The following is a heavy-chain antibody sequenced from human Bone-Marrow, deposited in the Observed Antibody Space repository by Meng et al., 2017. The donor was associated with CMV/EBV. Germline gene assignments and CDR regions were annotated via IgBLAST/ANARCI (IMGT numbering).Heavy chain of an antibody. CDR1: GFTFSSYA. CDR3: ARDNVVWFGDPGGMDV. V-gene: IGHV3-23*03. J-gene: IGHJ6*02. Sequence: GESLKISCAASGFTFSSYAMSWVRQAPGKGLEWVSVIYSGGSSTYYADSVKGRFTISRDNSKNTLYLQMNSLRAEDTAVYYCARDNVVWFGDPGGMDVWGQGATVTVSS. D-gene: IGHD3-10*01. CDR2: IYSGGSST.